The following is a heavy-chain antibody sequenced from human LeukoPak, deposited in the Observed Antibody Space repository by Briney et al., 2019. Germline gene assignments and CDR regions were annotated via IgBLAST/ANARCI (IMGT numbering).Heavy chain of an antibody. CDR1: GFPFSSYE. J-gene: IGHJ4*02. D-gene: IGHD1-26*01. CDR2: ISSSGYII. Sequence: GGSLRLSCAASGFPFSSYEMNWVRQAPGKGLEWVSYISSSGYIIYYADSVKGRFTISRDNAKNSLYLQMNSLRAEDTAVYYCARPTLNSGSNGGLDYWGQGTLVTVSS. CDR3: ARPTLNSGSNGGLDY. V-gene: IGHV3-48*03.